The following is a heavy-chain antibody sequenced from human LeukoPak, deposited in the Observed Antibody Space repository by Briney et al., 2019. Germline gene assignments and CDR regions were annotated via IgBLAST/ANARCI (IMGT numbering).Heavy chain of an antibody. V-gene: IGHV3-72*01. CDR3: ARVVAFAYDN. CDR2: TRNKVNNYNT. CDR1: GFTSSDLY. J-gene: IGHJ4*02. Sequence: GGSLRLSCVASGFTSSDLYMDWVRQAPGKGLEWVGRTRNKVNNYNTEYAASVKGRFTISRDDSKNSLYLQMNSLKTEDTAIYYCARVVAFAYDNWGQGTLVTVSS. D-gene: IGHD3-22*01.